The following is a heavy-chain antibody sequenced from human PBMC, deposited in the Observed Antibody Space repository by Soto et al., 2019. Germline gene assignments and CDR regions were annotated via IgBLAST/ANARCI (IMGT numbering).Heavy chain of an antibody. CDR1: GFTFSSYW. CDR2: INSDGSSA. J-gene: IGHJ6*02. Sequence: EVQLVESGGGLVQPGGSLRLSCAASGFTFSSYWMHWVRQAPGNGLVWLSRINSDGSSATYADSVKGRFTISRDKAKSTLYLQMNSLRAEDTAMYYRAIAPRYGMDVWGQGITVTVSS. CDR3: AIAPRYGMDV. V-gene: IGHV3-74*01.